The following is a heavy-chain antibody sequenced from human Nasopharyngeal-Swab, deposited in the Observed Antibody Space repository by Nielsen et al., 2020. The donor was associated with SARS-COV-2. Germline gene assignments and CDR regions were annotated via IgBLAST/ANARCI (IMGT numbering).Heavy chain of an antibody. J-gene: IGHJ3*02. CDR2: IYSGGST. V-gene: IGHV3-53*04. D-gene: IGHD5-18*01. Sequence: GESLKISCAASGFTVSSNYMSWVRQAPGKGPEWVSVIYSGGSTYYADSVKGRFTISRHNSKNTLYLQMNSLRAEDTAVYYCASIIQLWFAFDIWGQGTMVTVSS. CDR1: GFTVSSNY. CDR3: ASIIQLWFAFDI.